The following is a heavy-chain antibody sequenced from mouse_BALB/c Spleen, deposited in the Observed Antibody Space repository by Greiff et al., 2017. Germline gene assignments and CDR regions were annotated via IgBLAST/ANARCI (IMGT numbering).Heavy chain of an antibody. CDR3: ARWEAMDY. J-gene: IGHJ4*01. CDR2: INPSTGYT. D-gene: IGHD4-1*01. V-gene: IGHV1-7*01. Sequence: QVQLQQSGAELAKPGASVKMSCKASGYTFTSYWMHWVKQRPGQGLEWIGYINPSTGYTEYNQKFKDKATLTADKSSSTAYMQLSSLTSEDSAVYYCARWEAMDYWGQGTSVTVSS. CDR1: GYTFTSYW.